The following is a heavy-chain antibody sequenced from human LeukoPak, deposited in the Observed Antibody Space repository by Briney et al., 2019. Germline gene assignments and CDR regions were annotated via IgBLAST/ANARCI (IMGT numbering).Heavy chain of an antibody. J-gene: IGHJ4*02. V-gene: IGHV3-33*01. D-gene: IGHD6-13*01. CDR1: GFTFSSYG. CDR3: ARSSYSSSWHDY. CDR2: IWYDGSNK. Sequence: EGSLRLSCAASGFTFSSYGMHWVRQAPGKGLEWVAVIWYDGSNKYYADSVKGRFTISRDNSKNTLYLQMNSLRAEDTAVYYCARSSYSSSWHDYWGQGTLVTVSS.